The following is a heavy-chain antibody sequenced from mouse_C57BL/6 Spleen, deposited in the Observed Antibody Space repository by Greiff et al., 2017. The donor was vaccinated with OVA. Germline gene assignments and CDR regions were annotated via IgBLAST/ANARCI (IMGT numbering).Heavy chain of an antibody. CDR1: GYAFTNYL. D-gene: IGHD2-5*01. CDR3: AREHYSKKAWFAY. CDR2: INPGSGGT. Sequence: QVQLQQSGAELVRPGTSVKVSCKASGYAFTNYLIEWVKQRPGQGLEWIGVINPGSGGTNYNEKFKGKATLTADISSSTAYMQLSSLTSEDSAVYFCAREHYSKKAWFAYWGQGTLVTVSA. V-gene: IGHV1-54*01. J-gene: IGHJ3*01.